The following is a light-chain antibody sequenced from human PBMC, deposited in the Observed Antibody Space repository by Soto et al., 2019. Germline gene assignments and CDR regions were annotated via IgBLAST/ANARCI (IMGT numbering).Light chain of an antibody. CDR1: QSVSSSY. V-gene: IGKV3-20*01. J-gene: IGKJ4*01. CDR2: DAS. Sequence: EIELTQSPGTLSFSPGERATLSCRASQSVSSSYLAWYQQKPGQAPRLLIYDASSRATGIPDRFSGSGSGTDFTLTISRLQPEDFAVYYCQQYASSPLTFGGGTKVELK. CDR3: QQYASSPLT.